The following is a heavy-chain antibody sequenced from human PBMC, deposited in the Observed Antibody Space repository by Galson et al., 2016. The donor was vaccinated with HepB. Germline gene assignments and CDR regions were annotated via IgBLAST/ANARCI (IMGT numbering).Heavy chain of an antibody. J-gene: IGHJ4*02. Sequence: SLRLSCAASGFTFSSYGMHWVRQAPGKGLEWVAVIWYDGSNKYYADSVKGRFTISRDNSKNTLYLQMNSLRAEDTAVYYCASQRVHDQWLLGYWGQGTLVTVSS. V-gene: IGHV3-33*01. CDR3: ASQRVHDQWLLGY. CDR1: GFTFSSYG. D-gene: IGHD6-19*01. CDR2: IWYDGSNK.